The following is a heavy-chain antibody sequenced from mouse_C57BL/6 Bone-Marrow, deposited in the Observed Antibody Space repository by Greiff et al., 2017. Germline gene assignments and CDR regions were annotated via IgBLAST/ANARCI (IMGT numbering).Heavy chain of an antibody. CDR3: ERFAYYSKCLYYAMDY. CDR2: IYPRSGNT. CDR1: GYTFTSYG. J-gene: IGHJ4*01. D-gene: IGHD2-5*01. Sequence: QVQLQQSGAELARPGASVKLSCKASGYTFTSYGISWVKQRTGQGLEWIGEIYPRSGNTYYNEKFKGKATLTADKSSSTAYMELRSLTSEDSAVYFCERFAYYSKCLYYAMDYGGQGTSVTVSS. V-gene: IGHV1-81*01.